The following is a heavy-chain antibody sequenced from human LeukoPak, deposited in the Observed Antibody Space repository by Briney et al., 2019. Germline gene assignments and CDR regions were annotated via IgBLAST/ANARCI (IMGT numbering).Heavy chain of an antibody. Sequence: GGSLRLSCAASGFTFSDYYMSWVRQAPGKGLEWVANIKQDGSEKYYVDSVKGRLTISRDNAKNSLYLQMNSLRAEDTAVYYCARVTRNAFDIWGQGTMVTVSS. CDR1: GFTFSDYY. CDR2: IKQDGSEK. CDR3: ARVTRNAFDI. D-gene: IGHD1-14*01. J-gene: IGHJ3*02. V-gene: IGHV3-7*04.